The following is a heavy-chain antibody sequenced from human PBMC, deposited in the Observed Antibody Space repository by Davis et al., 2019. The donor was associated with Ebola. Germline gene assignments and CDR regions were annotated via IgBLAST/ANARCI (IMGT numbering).Heavy chain of an antibody. Sequence: GESLKISCAASGFTFSSYSMNWVRQAPGKGLEWVSSISSSSSYIYYADSVKGRFTISRDNSKNTLYLQMNSLRAEDTAVYYCARASGYSSSWLDYWGQGTLVTVSS. CDR1: GFTFSSYS. V-gene: IGHV3-21*01. J-gene: IGHJ4*02. CDR2: ISSSSSYI. D-gene: IGHD6-13*01. CDR3: ARASGYSSSWLDY.